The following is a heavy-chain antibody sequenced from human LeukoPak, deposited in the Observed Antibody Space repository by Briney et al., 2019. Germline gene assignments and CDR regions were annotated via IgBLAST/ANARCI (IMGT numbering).Heavy chain of an antibody. V-gene: IGHV1-24*01. CDR1: GYTLTELS. Sequence: ASVKVSCKVSGYTLTELSIHWVRPARGKGREWMGGFDPEDGETIYAQKFQGRVTMTEDTSTDTAYMELSSLRSEDTAVYYCATDSDYDSSGYRGFYYYYGMDVWGQGTTVTVSS. CDR3: ATDSDYDSSGYRGFYYYYGMDV. CDR2: FDPEDGET. D-gene: IGHD3-22*01. J-gene: IGHJ6*02.